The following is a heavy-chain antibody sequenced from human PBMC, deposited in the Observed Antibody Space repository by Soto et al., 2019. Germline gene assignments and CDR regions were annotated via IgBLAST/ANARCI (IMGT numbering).Heavy chain of an antibody. D-gene: IGHD3-3*01. V-gene: IGHV1-69*13. Sequence: SVKVSCKASGGTFSSYAISWVRQAPGQGLEWMGGIIPIFGTANYAQKFQGRVTITADESTSTVYMELSSLRSEDTAVYYCARDRRVYDFWSGYGSYYYYYGMDVWGQGTTVTVSS. CDR2: IIPIFGTA. CDR1: GGTFSSYA. CDR3: ARDRRVYDFWSGYGSYYYYYGMDV. J-gene: IGHJ6*02.